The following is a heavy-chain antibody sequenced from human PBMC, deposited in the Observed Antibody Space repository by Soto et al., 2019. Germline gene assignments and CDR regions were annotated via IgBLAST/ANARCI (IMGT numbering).Heavy chain of an antibody. CDR1: GYTFTTYD. Sequence: QVQLVQSGAEVKRPGASVMVSCRATGYTFTTYDIHWVRQATGQGLEWMGRMNPNSGNTGYAQKLQGRVTMTRNTSISTDYLELSSLRSEDTAVYYWARAPVYGGNCWLDPWGQGTLVTVSS. CDR2: MNPNSGNT. D-gene: IGHD2-21*01. J-gene: IGHJ5*02. CDR3: ARAPVYGGNCWLDP. V-gene: IGHV1-8*01.